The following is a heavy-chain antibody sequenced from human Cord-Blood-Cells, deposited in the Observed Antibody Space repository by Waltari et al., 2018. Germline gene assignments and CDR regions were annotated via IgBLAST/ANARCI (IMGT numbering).Heavy chain of an antibody. CDR2: IMGSGGST. CDR3: AVVVTAIRGFDP. J-gene: IGHJ5*02. D-gene: IGHD2-21*02. Sequence: EVQLLESGGGLVQPGGSLRLSCAASGFTFSSYAMSWVRQAPGRGLGGVSAIMGSGGSTYYADAVKGRFTISRDNSKNTLYLQMNSLRAEDTAVYYCAVVVTAIRGFDPWGQGTLVTVSS. CDR1: GFTFSSYA. V-gene: IGHV3-23*01.